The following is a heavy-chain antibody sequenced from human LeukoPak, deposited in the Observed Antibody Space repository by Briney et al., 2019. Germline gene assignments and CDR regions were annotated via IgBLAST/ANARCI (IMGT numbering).Heavy chain of an antibody. V-gene: IGHV1-46*01. D-gene: IGHD4-23*01. CDR1: GYTFISYY. CDR3: AREASGGNFDY. J-gene: IGHJ4*02. Sequence: ASVKVSCKASGYTFISYYMHWVRQAPGQGLEWVGLINPTGDSTNYAQNFRGRVTMTRDTSTSTVYMDLSSLRSEDTAVYYCAREASGGNFDYWGQGTLVTVSS. CDR2: INPTGDST.